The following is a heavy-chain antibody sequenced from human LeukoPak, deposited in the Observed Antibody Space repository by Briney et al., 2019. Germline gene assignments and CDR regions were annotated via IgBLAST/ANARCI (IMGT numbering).Heavy chain of an antibody. CDR3: ARVRITIFGVVIGGYDQTGFDY. Sequence: ASVKVSCKASGYTFTSYGISWVRQAPGQGLEWMGWISAYNGNTNYAQKLQGRVTMTTDTSTSTAYMELRSLRSDDTAVYYCARVRITIFGVVIGGYDQTGFDYWGQGTLVTVSS. CDR1: GYTFTSYG. D-gene: IGHD3-3*01. V-gene: IGHV1-18*01. CDR2: ISAYNGNT. J-gene: IGHJ4*02.